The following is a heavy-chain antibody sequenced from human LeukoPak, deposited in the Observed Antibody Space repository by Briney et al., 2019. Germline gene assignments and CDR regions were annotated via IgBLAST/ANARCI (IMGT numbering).Heavy chain of an antibody. CDR2: INPIGGST. CDR3: ARGYCSGGGCSVLDAFDG. V-gene: IGHV1-46*01. Sequence: ASVTVSCKTSGYTFTNYYIHWVRRAPGQGLEWMGKINPIGGSTSYPQKFQGRVTMTRDTSTTTVYMELSTLRSEDTAIYYCARGYCSGGGCSVLDAFDGWGQGTMVTVSS. CDR1: GYTFTNYY. D-gene: IGHD2-15*01. J-gene: IGHJ3*01.